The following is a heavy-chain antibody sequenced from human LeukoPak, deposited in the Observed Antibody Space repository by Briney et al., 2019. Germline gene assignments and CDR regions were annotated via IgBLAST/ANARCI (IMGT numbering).Heavy chain of an antibody. CDR2: ISGSGGST. J-gene: IGHJ4*02. Sequence: PGGSLRLSCAASGFTFSSYAMSWVRQAPGKGLEWVSAISGSGGSTYYADSVKGRFIISRDNSKNTLYLQMNSLRAEDTAVYYCATKGGNLGYCSSTSCPLLGYWGQGTLVTVSS. D-gene: IGHD2-2*01. V-gene: IGHV3-23*01. CDR3: ATKGGNLGYCSSTSCPLLGY. CDR1: GFTFSSYA.